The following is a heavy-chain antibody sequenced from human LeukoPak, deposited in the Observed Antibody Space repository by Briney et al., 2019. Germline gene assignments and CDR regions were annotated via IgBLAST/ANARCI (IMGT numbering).Heavy chain of an antibody. CDR1: GGSINSPDYY. CDR2: INSGGST. Sequence: PSETLSLTCTVSGGSINSPDYYWSWIRQPPGKGLEWIGRINSGGSTNYNPSLKSRVTISVDTSKNQFSLKLSSVTAADTAVYYCARVNNWNYYFDYWGQGTLVTVSS. CDR3: ARVNNWNYYFDY. D-gene: IGHD1-7*01. V-gene: IGHV4-61*08. J-gene: IGHJ4*02.